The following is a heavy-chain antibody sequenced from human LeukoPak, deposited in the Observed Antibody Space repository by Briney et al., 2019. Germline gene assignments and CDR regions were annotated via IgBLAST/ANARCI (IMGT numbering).Heavy chain of an antibody. CDR3: ARGYGDYAWDAFDI. D-gene: IGHD4-17*01. CDR1: GGSISSYY. V-gene: IGHV4-59*01. Sequence: KPSETLSLTCTASGGSISSYYWSWIRQPPGKGLEWIGYIYYSGSTNYNPSLKSRVTISVDTSKNQFSLKLSSVTAADTAAYYCARGYGDYAWDAFDIWGQGTMITVSS. CDR2: IYYSGST. J-gene: IGHJ3*02.